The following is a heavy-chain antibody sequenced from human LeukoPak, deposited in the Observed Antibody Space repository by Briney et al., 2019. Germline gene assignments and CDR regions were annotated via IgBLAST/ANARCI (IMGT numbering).Heavy chain of an antibody. J-gene: IGHJ4*02. CDR2: TYSGGTT. Sequence: PGGSLRLSCAASGFSVSNSYMSWVRQPPGKGLEWVSVTYSGGTTYYPDSVKDRFTFSRDNSKNTLYLQMKRLRVGDTAVYFCACRDPKRTLTGYRATPFDFWGQGTLVTVSS. D-gene: IGHD3-9*01. CDR3: ACRDPKRTLTGYRATPFDF. CDR1: GFSVSNSY. V-gene: IGHV3-66*01.